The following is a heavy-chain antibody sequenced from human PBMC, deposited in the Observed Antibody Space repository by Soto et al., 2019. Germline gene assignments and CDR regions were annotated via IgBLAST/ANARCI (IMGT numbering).Heavy chain of an antibody. CDR2: IWYDGSNK. J-gene: IGHJ3*01. CDR3: ARDRRGYRGYGDAFDL. D-gene: IGHD5-12*01. V-gene: IGHV3-33*01. Sequence: VQLVESGGGVVQPGRSLRLSCAASGFTFSSYGMHWVRQAPGKGLEWVAVIWYDGSNKYYADSVKGRFTISRDNYKNTLYLQMNSLRADDTAVYYCARDRRGYRGYGDAFDLWGQGTMVTVSS. CDR1: GFTFSSYG.